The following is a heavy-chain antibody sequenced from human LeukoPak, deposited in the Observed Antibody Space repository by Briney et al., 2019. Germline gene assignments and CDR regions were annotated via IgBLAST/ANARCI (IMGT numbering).Heavy chain of an antibody. V-gene: IGHV4-31*03. CDR1: GGSISSGGYY. Sequence: TSRTLSLTCSVAGGSISSGGYYWRWIRQHPGKGLEWIGYIYYSGSTYYNPSLKSRVTISVDTSKNQFPLKLRFMTAADTAVYYCARHSGSYAFDYWGQGTLVTVSS. CDR2: IYYSGST. J-gene: IGHJ4*02. CDR3: ARHSGSYAFDY. D-gene: IGHD1-26*01.